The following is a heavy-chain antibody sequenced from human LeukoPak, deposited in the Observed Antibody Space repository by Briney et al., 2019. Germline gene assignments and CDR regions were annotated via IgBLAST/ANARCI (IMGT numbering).Heavy chain of an antibody. D-gene: IGHD3-9*01. J-gene: IGHJ4*02. CDR2: IYYSGST. CDR1: GGSISSYY. Sequence: PSETLSLTCTVSGGSISSYYWSWIRQPPGKGLEWIGYIYYSGSTNYNPSLKSRATISVDTSKNQFSLKLSSVTAADTAVYYCARGDDILTGYLTDYYFDYWGQGTLVTVSS. CDR3: ARGDDILTGYLTDYYFDY. V-gene: IGHV4-59*01.